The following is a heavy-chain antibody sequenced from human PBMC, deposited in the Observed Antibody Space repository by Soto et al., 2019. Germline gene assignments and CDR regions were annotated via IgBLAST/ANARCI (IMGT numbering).Heavy chain of an antibody. V-gene: IGHV3-30*02. J-gene: IGHJ6*02. CDR3: AKDLRFLEWSPYYYGMDV. CDR1: GFPSSSYG. CDR2: IWYDGSNK. Sequence: WGSLRLSCAASGFPSSSYGMHWVRQAPGKGLEWVAVIWYDGSNKYYADSVKGRFTISRDNSKNTLYLQMNSLRAEDTAVYYCAKDLRFLEWSPYYYGMDVWGQGTTVTVSS. D-gene: IGHD3-3*01.